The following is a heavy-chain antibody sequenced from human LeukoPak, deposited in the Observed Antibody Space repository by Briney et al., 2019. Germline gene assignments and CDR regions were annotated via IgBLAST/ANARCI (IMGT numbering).Heavy chain of an antibody. Sequence: GGSLRLSCAASGFTFSSYAMSWVRQAPGKGLEWVSAISGSGGSTYYADSVKGRFTIYRDNSKNTLYLQMNSLRAEDTAVYYCAKDTIKWGSYRYFDYWGQGTLVTVSS. J-gene: IGHJ4*02. CDR1: GFTFSSYA. CDR2: ISGSGGST. CDR3: AKDTIKWGSYRYFDY. V-gene: IGHV3-23*01. D-gene: IGHD3-16*02.